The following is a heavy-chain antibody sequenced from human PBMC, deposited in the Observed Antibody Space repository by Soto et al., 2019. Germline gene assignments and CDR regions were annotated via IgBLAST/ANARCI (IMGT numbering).Heavy chain of an antibody. Sequence: QVQLVESGGGVVQPGNSLRLSCAASGFTFSSYGMHWVRQAPGKGLEWVAVIWYDGSNKYYADSVKGRFTISRDNSKNTLYLQMNSLRAEDTAVYYCARDQQWLVRFYFDLWGQGTLVTVSS. D-gene: IGHD6-19*01. CDR1: GFTFSSYG. J-gene: IGHJ4*02. CDR3: ARDQQWLVRFYFDL. V-gene: IGHV3-33*01. CDR2: IWYDGSNK.